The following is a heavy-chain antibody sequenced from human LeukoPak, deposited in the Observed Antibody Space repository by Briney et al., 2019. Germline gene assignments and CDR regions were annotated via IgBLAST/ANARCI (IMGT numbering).Heavy chain of an antibody. CDR3: ARDFGWLSLDDAFDI. V-gene: IGHV1-18*04. J-gene: IGHJ3*02. D-gene: IGHD3-9*01. Sequence: ASVKVSCRASGYSFTTYYMHWMRQAPGQGLEWMGWISAYNGNTNYAQKLQGRVTMTTDTSTSTAYMELRSLRSDDTAVYYCARDFGWLSLDDAFDIWGQGTMVTVSS. CDR1: GYSFTTYY. CDR2: ISAYNGNT.